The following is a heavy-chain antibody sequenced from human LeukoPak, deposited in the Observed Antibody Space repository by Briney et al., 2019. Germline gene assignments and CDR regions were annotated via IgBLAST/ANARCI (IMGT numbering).Heavy chain of an antibody. D-gene: IGHD3-9*01. CDR2: IYHSGST. V-gene: IGHV4-38-2*01. CDR3: ARVNILTGYYFDY. J-gene: IGHJ4*02. CDR1: GYSISSGYY. Sequence: SETLSLTCAVSGYSISSGYYWGWIRQPPGKGLEWIGSIYHSGSTYYNPSLKSRVTISVDTSKNQFSLKLSSVTAADTAVYYCARVNILTGYYFDYWGQGTLVTASS.